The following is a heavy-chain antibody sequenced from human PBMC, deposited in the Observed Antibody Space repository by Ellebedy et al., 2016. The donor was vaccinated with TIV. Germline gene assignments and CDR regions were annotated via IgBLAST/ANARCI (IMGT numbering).Heavy chain of an antibody. Sequence: GESLKISCKGSGYSFTSYWISWVRQMPGKGLEWIGRIDPSDSYTNYSPSFQGHVTISAAKSISTAYLQWSSLKASDTAMYYCASSYDSTGMGPMDAFDIWGQGTMVTVSS. D-gene: IGHD3-22*01. J-gene: IGHJ3*02. V-gene: IGHV5-10-1*01. CDR3: ASSYDSTGMGPMDAFDI. CDR1: GYSFTSYW. CDR2: IDPSDSYT.